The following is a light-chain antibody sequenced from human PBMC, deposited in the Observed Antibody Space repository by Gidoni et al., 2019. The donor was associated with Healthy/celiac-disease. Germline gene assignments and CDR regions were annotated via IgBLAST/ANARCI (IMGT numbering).Light chain of an antibody. CDR3: QQYYSTPFT. CDR2: WAS. V-gene: IGKV4-1*01. J-gene: IGKJ3*01. Sequence: IAMTQSPDPLAVSLGERATINCKSSQSVLYSSNNKNYLAWYQQKPGQPPKLLIYWASTRESGVPDRFSGSGSGTDFTLTISSLQAEDVAVYYCQQYYSTPFTFGPGTKVDIK. CDR1: QSVLYSSNNKNY.